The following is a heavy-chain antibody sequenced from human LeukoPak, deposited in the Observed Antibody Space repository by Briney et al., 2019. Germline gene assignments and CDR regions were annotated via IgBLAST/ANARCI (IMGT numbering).Heavy chain of an antibody. CDR1: GYTFTGYY. Sequence: ASVKVSCKASGYTFTGYYMHWVQQAPGQGLEWMGWINPNSGGTNYAQKFQGRVTMTRDTSISTAYMELSRLRSDDTAVYYCARDLGPRLRFLEWLGPYAFDIWGQGTMVTVSS. J-gene: IGHJ3*02. V-gene: IGHV1-2*02. D-gene: IGHD3-3*01. CDR3: ARDLGPRLRFLEWLGPYAFDI. CDR2: INPNSGGT.